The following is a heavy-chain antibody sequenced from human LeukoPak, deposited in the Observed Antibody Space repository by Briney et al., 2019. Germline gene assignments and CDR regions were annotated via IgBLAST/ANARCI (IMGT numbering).Heavy chain of an antibody. Sequence: SETLSLTCTVSGGSISSSGYYWGWIRQPPGKGLEWIASIYYSGSTYYTPSLKSRVTISVDTSKNQLSPKLSSLTAADTAVYYCAGHEYSGSYYGLSWFDPWGQGTLVTVSS. CDR1: GGSISSSGYY. V-gene: IGHV4-39*01. CDR3: AGHEYSGSYYGLSWFDP. J-gene: IGHJ5*02. CDR2: IYYSGST. D-gene: IGHD1-26*01.